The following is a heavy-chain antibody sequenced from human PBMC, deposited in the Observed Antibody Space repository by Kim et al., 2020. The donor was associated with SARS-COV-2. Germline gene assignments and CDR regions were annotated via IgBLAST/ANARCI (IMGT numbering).Heavy chain of an antibody. J-gene: IGHJ5*02. CDR3: SRDRNGWSLHIDP. Sequence: SETLSLTCTVSGCSISGYYWSWIRQPPGKGLEWIGYISYTGGTDYNPSLKSRVTISVHTSKNQFSLKLSSVTAADTAVYYCSRDRNGWSLHIDPWGQGTLVTVSS. V-gene: IGHV4-59*01. CDR1: GCSISGYY. D-gene: IGHD3-3*01. CDR2: ISYTGGT.